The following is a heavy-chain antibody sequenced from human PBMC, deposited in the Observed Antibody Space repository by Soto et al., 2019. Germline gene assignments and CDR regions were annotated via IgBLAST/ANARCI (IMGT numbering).Heavy chain of an antibody. J-gene: IGHJ6*02. D-gene: IGHD1-20*01. Sequence: ASVKVSCKASDYTFNRYCIRWVRQAPGQGLEWMGWISAYNGNTNYAQKLQGRVTMTTDTSTSTAYMELRSLRSDDTAVYYCARGAVRLTQAMDGWGQGTTVTV. CDR3: ARGAVRLTQAMDG. CDR1: DYTFNRYC. CDR2: ISAYNGNT. V-gene: IGHV1-18*01.